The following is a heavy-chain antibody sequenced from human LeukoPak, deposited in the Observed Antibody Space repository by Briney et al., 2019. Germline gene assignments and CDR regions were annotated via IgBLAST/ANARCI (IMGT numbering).Heavy chain of an antibody. V-gene: IGHV4-59*12. Sequence: SETLSLTCTVSGGSISSYFWTWIRQPPGKGLEWIGYIYHTGNTNYSPSLRGRVTMSIDTSRNQFSLKLSSVTAADTAVYYCAGAHCGGDCYSGRAFDIWGQGTMVTVSS. CDR2: IYHTGNT. J-gene: IGHJ3*02. CDR1: GGSISSYF. CDR3: AGAHCGGDCYSGRAFDI. D-gene: IGHD2-21*02.